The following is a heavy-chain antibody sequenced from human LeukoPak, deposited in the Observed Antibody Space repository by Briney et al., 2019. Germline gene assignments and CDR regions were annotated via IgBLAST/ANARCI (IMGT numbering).Heavy chain of an antibody. CDR1: GGSFSGYY. V-gene: IGHV4-34*01. CDR2: INHSGST. D-gene: IGHD4-17*01. Sequence: SSETLSLACAVDGGSFSGYYWSWIRQPPGKGLEWIGEINHSGSTNYNPSLKSRVSISVDTSKNQFSLKLSSVTAADTAVYYCARQYYGDYADYWGQGTLVTVSS. CDR3: ARQYYGDYADY. J-gene: IGHJ4*02.